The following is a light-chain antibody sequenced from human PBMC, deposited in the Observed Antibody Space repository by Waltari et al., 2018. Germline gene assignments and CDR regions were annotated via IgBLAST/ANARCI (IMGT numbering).Light chain of an antibody. CDR3: AGWDDNLSVV. Sequence: QSVLTQPPAASGTPGQRVTISCAGSTSNIGTTYVNCYQKFTGAAPTLLLYRIKQRPSGVPDRFAGSKSGTSASVVISGLRSEDEADYFCAGWDDNLSVVFGGGTKLTVL. V-gene: IGLV1-47*01. J-gene: IGLJ2*01. CDR2: RIK. CDR1: TSNIGTTY.